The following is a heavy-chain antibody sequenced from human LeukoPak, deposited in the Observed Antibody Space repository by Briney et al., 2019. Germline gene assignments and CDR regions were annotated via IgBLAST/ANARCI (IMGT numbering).Heavy chain of an antibody. CDR1: GFTFSSYA. D-gene: IGHD4-17*01. V-gene: IGHV3-30-3*01. CDR2: ISYDGSNK. J-gene: IGHJ6*02. CDR3: ARGFPYDDPTEGYYYVMDV. Sequence: PGGSLRLSCAASGFTFSSYAMHWVRQAPGKGLEWVSVISYDGSNKYYADSVEGRFTISRDNSKNMLYVQINSLRPEDTAVYYCARGFPYDDPTEGYYYVMDVWGQGTTVTVSS.